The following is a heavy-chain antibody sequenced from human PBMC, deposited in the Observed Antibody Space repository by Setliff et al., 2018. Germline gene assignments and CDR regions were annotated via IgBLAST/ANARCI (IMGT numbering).Heavy chain of an antibody. D-gene: IGHD6-25*01. V-gene: IGHV4-59*01. Sequence: SETLSLTCNVSGASIRNFYWTWIRQPPGKGLEWIGYVHFTGSTNYNPSLKSRVTMSVDVSKSQFSLRLSSVTAADTAGYYCARKVEQRLTPHFDNWGQGALVTVSS. J-gene: IGHJ4*02. CDR1: GASIRNFY. CDR3: ARKVEQRLTPHFDN. CDR2: VHFTGST.